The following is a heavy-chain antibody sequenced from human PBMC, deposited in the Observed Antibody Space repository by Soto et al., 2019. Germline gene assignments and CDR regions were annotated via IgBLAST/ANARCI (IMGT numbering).Heavy chain of an antibody. CDR3: AKAWRIDY. CDR2: ISGSGSST. J-gene: IGHJ4*02. CDR1: GFTFSSYT. Sequence: EVQLLESGGGLVEPGGSRRLSCAASGFTFSSYTMSWVRQAPGKGLEWVSTISGSGSSTYSADSVKGRFTISRDNSKNTLYLQMNSLRVEGTAIDSCAKAWRIDYWGQVTLVTVSS. D-gene: IGHD3-3*01. V-gene: IGHV3-23*01.